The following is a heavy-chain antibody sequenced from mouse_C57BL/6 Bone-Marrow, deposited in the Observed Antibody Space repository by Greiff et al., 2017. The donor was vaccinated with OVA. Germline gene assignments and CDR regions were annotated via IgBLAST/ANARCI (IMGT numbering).Heavy chain of an antibody. CDR3: ARPIYYGNDVGFAY. CDR1: GFTFSSYG. D-gene: IGHD2-2*01. V-gene: IGHV5-6*01. CDR2: ISSGGSYT. Sequence: EVQVVESGGDLVKPGGSLKLSCAASGFTFSSYGMSWVRQTPDKRLEWVATISSGGSYTYYPDSVKGRFTISRDNAKNTLYLQMSRLKSEDTAMYYCARPIYYGNDVGFAYWGQGTVVTVSA. J-gene: IGHJ3*01.